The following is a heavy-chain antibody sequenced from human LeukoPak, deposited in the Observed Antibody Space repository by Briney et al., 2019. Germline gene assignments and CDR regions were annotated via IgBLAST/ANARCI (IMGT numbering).Heavy chain of an antibody. CDR2: IWYDGSNK. CDR3: ARARNFWSGYSYNWFDP. J-gene: IGHJ5*02. Sequence: GGSLRLSCAASGFTFSSYGVHWVRQAPGKGLEWVAVIWYDGSNKYYADSVKGRFTISRDNTKNTLYLQMNSLRAEDTAVYYCARARNFWSGYSYNWFDPWGQGTLVTVSS. CDR1: GFTFSSYG. V-gene: IGHV3-33*01. D-gene: IGHD3-3*01.